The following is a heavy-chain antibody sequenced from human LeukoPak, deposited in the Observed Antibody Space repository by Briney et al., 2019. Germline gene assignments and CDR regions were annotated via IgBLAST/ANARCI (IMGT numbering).Heavy chain of an antibody. J-gene: IGHJ3*02. D-gene: IGHD3-22*01. V-gene: IGHV1-69*04. CDR3: AGVVVITTPNDAFDI. CDR1: GGTFSSYA. CDR2: IIPILGIA. Sequence: SVKVSCKASGGTFSSYAINWVRQAPGQGLEWMGRIIPILGIANYAQKFQGRVTITADKSTSTAYMELSSLRSEDTAVYYCAGVVVITTPNDAFDIWGQGTMVTVSS.